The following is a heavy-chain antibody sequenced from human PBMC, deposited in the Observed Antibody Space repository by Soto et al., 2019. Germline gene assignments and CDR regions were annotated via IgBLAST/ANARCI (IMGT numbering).Heavy chain of an antibody. V-gene: IGHV3-7*01. J-gene: IGHJ4*02. CDR1: GFTFSSYW. D-gene: IGHD3-3*01. CDR3: AREVEHYNIWSGYGY. Sequence: EVPVVESGGGLVQPGGSLRLSCAASGFTFSSYWMSWVRQARGKGLEWVANIKQEGSEKYYGDSVKGRFTISRDNAVNSPCLQMNGLRAEDAAVYYCAREVEHYNIWSGYGYWGRGTLVAVCS. CDR2: IKQEGSEK.